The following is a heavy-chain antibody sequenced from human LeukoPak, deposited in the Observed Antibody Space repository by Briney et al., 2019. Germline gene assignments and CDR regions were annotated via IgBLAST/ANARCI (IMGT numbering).Heavy chain of an antibody. J-gene: IGHJ5*02. Sequence: ASVKVSCKASGYTFTSYAMNWVRQAPGQGLEWMGWINTNTGNPTYAQGFTGRFVFSLDTSVSTAYLQISSLKAEDTAVYYCARIDSSRWYRTHRTTDWFDPWGQGTLVTVSS. V-gene: IGHV7-4-1*02. CDR2: INTNTGNP. D-gene: IGHD6-13*01. CDR3: ARIDSSRWYRTHRTTDWFDP. CDR1: GYTFTSYA.